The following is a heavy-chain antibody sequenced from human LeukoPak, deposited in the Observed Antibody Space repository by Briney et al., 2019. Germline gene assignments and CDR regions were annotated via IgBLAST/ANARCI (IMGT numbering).Heavy chain of an antibody. CDR2: ISYDGSNK. CDR1: GFTLSTNS. V-gene: IGHV3-30-3*01. D-gene: IGHD4-17*01. CDR3: AGAYGYNYFDY. Sequence: GGSLRLSCAASGFTLSTNSMHWVRQAPGKGLEWLAVISYDGSNKYYADSVKGRFTISRDSSKNTVYLQMNSLRAEDMAVYYCAGAYGYNYFDYWGQGTLVTVSS. J-gene: IGHJ4*02.